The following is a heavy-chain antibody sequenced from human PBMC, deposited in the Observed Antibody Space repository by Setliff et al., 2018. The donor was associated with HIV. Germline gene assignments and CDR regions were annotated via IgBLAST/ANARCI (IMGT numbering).Heavy chain of an antibody. J-gene: IGHJ4*02. D-gene: IGHD4-17*01. Sequence: PGGSLRLSCTASGLIFGDHAMSWVRQAPGKGLEWVGFIRSKAYGGTAEYAASVEGRFTISRDDSKSIAYLKMNSLKAEDTAVYYCARAYDDYDSDLDYWGQGTLVTVSS. CDR3: ARAYDDYDSDLDY. V-gene: IGHV3-49*04. CDR2: IRSKAYGGTA. CDR1: GLIFGDHA.